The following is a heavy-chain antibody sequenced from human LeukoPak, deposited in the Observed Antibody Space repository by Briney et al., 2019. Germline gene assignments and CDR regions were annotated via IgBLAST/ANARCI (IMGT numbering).Heavy chain of an antibody. D-gene: IGHD3-22*01. CDR3: ARSVMRYDSSGYYEGNWFDP. Sequence: ASVKVSCKASGYTFTGYYMHWGRQAPGQGLEWVGWINPNSGGTNYAQKFQGRVTMTRDTSISTAYMELSRLRSDDTAVYYCARSVMRYDSSGYYEGNWFDPWGQGTLVTVSS. CDR2: INPNSGGT. CDR1: GYTFTGYY. J-gene: IGHJ5*02. V-gene: IGHV1-2*02.